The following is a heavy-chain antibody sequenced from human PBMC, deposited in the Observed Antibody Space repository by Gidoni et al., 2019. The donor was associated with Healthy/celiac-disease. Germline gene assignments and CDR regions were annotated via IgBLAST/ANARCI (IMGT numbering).Heavy chain of an antibody. CDR3: AREGDIRSLLDY. D-gene: IGHD5-12*01. CDR1: GGSVSGYY. Sequence: QVQLHQWGAGRLKPSDTLSLTCAIYGGSVSGYYWSWIRQPPGKGLEWIGEINHSGSTNYNPSLKSRGTISVDTSKNQFSLKLSSVTAADTAVYYCAREGDIRSLLDYWGQGTLVTVSS. V-gene: IGHV4-34*01. CDR2: INHSGST. J-gene: IGHJ4*02.